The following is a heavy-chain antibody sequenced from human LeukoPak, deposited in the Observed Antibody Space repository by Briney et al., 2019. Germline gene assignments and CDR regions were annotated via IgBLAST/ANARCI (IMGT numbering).Heavy chain of an antibody. V-gene: IGHV3-30-3*01. Sequence: GGSLRLSCAASGFTFSSYAMHWVRQAPGKGLEWVSLISYDGSNKYYADSVKGRFTISRDKSKNTVYLQMNSLRAEDTAVYYCARDHHGIHSAFDVWGQGTIVTVS. D-gene: IGHD1-14*01. J-gene: IGHJ3*01. CDR2: ISYDGSNK. CDR3: ARDHHGIHSAFDV. CDR1: GFTFSSYA.